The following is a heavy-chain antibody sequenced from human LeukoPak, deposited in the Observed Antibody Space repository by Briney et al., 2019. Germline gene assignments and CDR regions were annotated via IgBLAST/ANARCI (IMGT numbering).Heavy chain of an antibody. V-gene: IGHV4-59*01. CDR1: GGSFSGYY. J-gene: IGHJ4*02. CDR2: IYYSGST. D-gene: IGHD5-18*01. Sequence: KTSETLSLTCAVYGGSFSGYYWSWIRQPPGKGLEWIGYIYYSGSTNYNPSLRSRVTISVDTSKNQFSLKLSSVTAADTAVYYCARARGYSYGIDYWGQGTLVTVSS. CDR3: ARARGYSYGIDY.